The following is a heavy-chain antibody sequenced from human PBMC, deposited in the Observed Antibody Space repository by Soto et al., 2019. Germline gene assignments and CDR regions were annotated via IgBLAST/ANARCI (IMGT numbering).Heavy chain of an antibody. CDR2: IDPSGGGT. D-gene: IGHD2-15*01. Sequence: GASVKVSCKASGYSFTTYYMHCVRQAPGQGLEWMGIIDPSGGGTSSAQKFQGRLTMTRDTSTTTVYMELSSLRSEYPAVYYCARDRVDCSGGNCLRSVNYTWGHGAVVTVSS. J-gene: IGHJ5*01. CDR3: ARDRVDCSGGNCLRSVNYT. V-gene: IGHV1-46*01. CDR1: GYSFTTYY.